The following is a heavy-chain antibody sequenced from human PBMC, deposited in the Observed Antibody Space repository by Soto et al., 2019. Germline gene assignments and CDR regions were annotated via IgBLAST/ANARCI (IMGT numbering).Heavy chain of an antibody. CDR3: VHSRCGGDCLQSYSSHYYYGMDV. J-gene: IGHJ6*02. CDR2: IYWDDDK. CDR1: GFSLSTGGVG. V-gene: IGHV2-5*02. D-gene: IGHD2-21*02. Sequence: QITLKESGPTLVRPTQTLTLTCTFSGFSLSTGGVGVGWIRQPPGKALEWLALIYWDDDKRYSPSLKSRLTITKGTSKNQVVLTMTNMDPVDTATYYCVHSRCGGDCLQSYSSHYYYGMDVWGQGTTVTVSS.